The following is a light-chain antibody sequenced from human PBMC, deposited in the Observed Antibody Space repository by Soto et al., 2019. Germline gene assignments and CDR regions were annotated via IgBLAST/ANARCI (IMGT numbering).Light chain of an antibody. CDR2: GAS. Sequence: EIVMTQSPATLSVSPGERATLSCRASQSVSSNLAWYQRKPGQAPRLLIYGASTRATGIPARFSGSGSGTEFTLTISSLQPDDFATYYCQQYNSYSPWTFGQGTKVDIK. CDR1: QSVSSN. J-gene: IGKJ1*01. CDR3: QQYNSYSPWT. V-gene: IGKV3-15*01.